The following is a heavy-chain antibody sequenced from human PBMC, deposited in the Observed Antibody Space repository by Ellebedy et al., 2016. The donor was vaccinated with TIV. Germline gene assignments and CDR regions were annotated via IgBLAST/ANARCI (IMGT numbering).Heavy chain of an antibody. D-gene: IGHD3-16*02. Sequence: AASVKVSCKVSGHTLTELSIHWVRKAPGKVFEWMGGFDTEKGKRVYVQRFKGRLSMTEDRSTDTAYMELSSLRSEDTAVYYCATEWWGGFFGYWGRGTLVTVSS. V-gene: IGHV1-24*01. J-gene: IGHJ4*02. CDR1: GHTLTELS. CDR3: ATEWWGGFFGY. CDR2: FDTEKGKR.